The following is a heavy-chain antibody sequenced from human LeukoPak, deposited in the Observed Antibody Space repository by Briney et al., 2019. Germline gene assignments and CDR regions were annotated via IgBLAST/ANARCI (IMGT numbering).Heavy chain of an antibody. D-gene: IGHD5-12*01. Sequence: ASVKVSCKTSGYTFTGYYMQWVRQAPGQGLEWMGWINPNSGGTECAQKFQGRVIMTRDTSISTVYMELSRLRSDDTAVYYCARAWPRALGRATNRYYFDYWGQGTLVTVSS. CDR1: GYTFTGYY. J-gene: IGHJ4*02. CDR3: ARAWPRALGRATNRYYFDY. V-gene: IGHV1-2*02. CDR2: INPNSGGT.